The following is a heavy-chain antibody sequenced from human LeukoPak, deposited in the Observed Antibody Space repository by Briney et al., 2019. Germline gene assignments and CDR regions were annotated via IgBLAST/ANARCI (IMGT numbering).Heavy chain of an antibody. D-gene: IGHD3-10*01. CDR1: GFTFSTYW. V-gene: IGHV3-7*01. J-gene: IGHJ3*02. CDR2: IKQDGSEN. Sequence: GGSLRLSCAASGFTFSTYWMIWVRQAPGKGLEWVANIKQDGSENYHVDSVKGRFTISRDNAKNSLYLQMNSLRAEDTAVYYCARGNRAPGAFDMWGQGTMVTVSS. CDR3: ARGNRAPGAFDM.